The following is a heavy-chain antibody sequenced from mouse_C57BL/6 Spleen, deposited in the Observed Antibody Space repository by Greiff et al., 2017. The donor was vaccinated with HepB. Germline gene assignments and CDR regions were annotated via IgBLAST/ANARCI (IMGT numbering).Heavy chain of an antibody. CDR1: GYTFTDYN. CDR2: INPNNGGT. V-gene: IGHV1-22*01. J-gene: IGHJ4*01. CDR3: ARGPNWAHYAMDY. D-gene: IGHD4-1*01. Sequence: EVQLQQSGPELVKPGASVKMSCKASGYTFTDYNMHWVKQSHGKSLEWIGYINPNNGGTSYNQKFKGKATLTVNKSSSTAYMEPRSLTSEDSAVYYWARGPNWAHYAMDYWGQGTSVTVSS.